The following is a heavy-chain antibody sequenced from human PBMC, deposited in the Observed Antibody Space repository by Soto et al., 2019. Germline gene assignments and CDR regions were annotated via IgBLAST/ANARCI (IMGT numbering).Heavy chain of an antibody. J-gene: IGHJ4*02. Sequence: GASVKVSCKTSGATFSSYAITWVRQAPGQGLEWMGGIVPTVDTSTYAQKFQGRVTITAGKFTNTVYMELSSLRSDDTAVYYCVRVVAIPGYPDNWGQGTLVTVSS. CDR1: GATFSSYA. V-gene: IGHV1-69*06. CDR2: IVPTVDTS. D-gene: IGHD5-12*01. CDR3: VRVVAIPGYPDN.